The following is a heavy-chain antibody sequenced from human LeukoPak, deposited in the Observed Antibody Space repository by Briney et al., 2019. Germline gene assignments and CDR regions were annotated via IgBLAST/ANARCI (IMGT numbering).Heavy chain of an antibody. CDR2: ISGSGGTT. J-gene: IGHJ4*02. CDR3: AQVMGVRGAPSDY. Sequence: GGSLRLSCAASGFTFSSYAMSWVRQAPGKGLEWVSAISGSGGTTYYADSVNGRFTISRDNSKDTLYLQMNSLTAEDTALYYCAQVMGVRGAPSDYWGQGTLVTVSS. D-gene: IGHD3-10*01. V-gene: IGHV3-23*01. CDR1: GFTFSSYA.